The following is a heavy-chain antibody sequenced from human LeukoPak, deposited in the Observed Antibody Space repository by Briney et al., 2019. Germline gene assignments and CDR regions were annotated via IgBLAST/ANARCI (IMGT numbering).Heavy chain of an antibody. V-gene: IGHV3-23*01. D-gene: IGHD3-10*01. CDR3: AKVKKYSYYYGSGTASPSDY. Sequence: GGSLRLSCAASGFTFSSYAMSWVRQAPGKGLEWVSAISGSGGSTYYADSVKGRFTISRDNSKNTLYLQMNSLRAEDTAVYYCAKVKKYSYYYGSGTASPSDYWGQGTLVTVSP. J-gene: IGHJ4*02. CDR1: GFTFSSYA. CDR2: ISGSGGST.